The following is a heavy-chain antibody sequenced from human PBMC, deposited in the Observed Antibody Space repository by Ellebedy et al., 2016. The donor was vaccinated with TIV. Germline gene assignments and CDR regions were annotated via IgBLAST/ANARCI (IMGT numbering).Heavy chain of an antibody. Sequence: SETLSLXXTASGGSISSYYWSWIRQPAGKGLEWIGRIYSSGSTNYNPSLKSRLTMSVDTSNNQFSLKLRSVTAADTAVYFCARGWSYYVEAFDIWGQGTMVTVSS. V-gene: IGHV4-4*07. J-gene: IGHJ3*02. D-gene: IGHD1-26*01. CDR3: ARGWSYYVEAFDI. CDR2: IYSSGST. CDR1: GGSISSYY.